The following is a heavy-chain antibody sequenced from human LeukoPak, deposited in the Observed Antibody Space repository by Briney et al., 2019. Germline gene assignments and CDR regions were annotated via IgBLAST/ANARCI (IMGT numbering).Heavy chain of an antibody. Sequence: PGGSLRLSCAASGFTFSSYAMSWVRQAPGKGLEWVSAISGSGGSTYYADSVKGRFTISRDNSENTLYLQMNSLRAEDTAVYYCAAGTGYSNVGYWGQGTLVTVSS. V-gene: IGHV3-23*01. J-gene: IGHJ4*02. CDR1: GFTFSSYA. D-gene: IGHD6-13*01. CDR3: AAGTGYSNVGY. CDR2: ISGSGGST.